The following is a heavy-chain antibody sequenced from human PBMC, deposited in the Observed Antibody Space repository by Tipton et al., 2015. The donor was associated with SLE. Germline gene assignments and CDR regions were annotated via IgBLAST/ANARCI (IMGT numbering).Heavy chain of an antibody. CDR3: ARVTAMGIDY. V-gene: IGHV4-34*01. Sequence: TLSLTCAVYGGSFSDYYWTWIRQPPGKGLEWVGEINHRGSTNYNPSLKSRVTISIDTSKNQFSLKVTSVTAPDTAVYFCARVTAMGIDYWGQGTLVTVSS. J-gene: IGHJ4*02. CDR2: INHRGST. CDR1: GGSFSDYY. D-gene: IGHD2-21*02.